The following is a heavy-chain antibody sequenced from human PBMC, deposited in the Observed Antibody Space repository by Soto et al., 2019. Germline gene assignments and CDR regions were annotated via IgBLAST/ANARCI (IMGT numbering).Heavy chain of an antibody. CDR1: GYTFTSYA. CDR2: INAGNGNT. J-gene: IGHJ4*02. CDR3: ARPQSAAAGNFDY. D-gene: IGHD6-13*01. Sequence: ASVKVSCKACGYTFTSYAMHWVRQAPGQRLEWMGWINAGNGNTKYSQKFQGRVTITRDTSASTAYMELSSLRSEDTAVYYCARPQSAAAGNFDYWGQGTLVTVSS. V-gene: IGHV1-3*01.